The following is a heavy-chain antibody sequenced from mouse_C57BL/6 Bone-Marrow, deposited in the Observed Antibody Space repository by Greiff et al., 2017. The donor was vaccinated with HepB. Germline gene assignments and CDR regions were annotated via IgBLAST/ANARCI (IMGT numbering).Heavy chain of an antibody. CDR3: ARCAGCHYGSSHWYFDV. CDR2: IHPNSGST. CDR1: GYTFTSYW. D-gene: IGHD1-1*01. Sequence: QVQLQQPGAELVKPGASVKLSCKASGYTFTSYWMHWVKQRPGQGLEWIGMIHPNSGSTNYNEKFKSKATLTVDKSSSTAYMQLSSLTSEDSAVYYGARCAGCHYGSSHWYFDVWGTGTTVTVSS. J-gene: IGHJ1*03. V-gene: IGHV1-64*01.